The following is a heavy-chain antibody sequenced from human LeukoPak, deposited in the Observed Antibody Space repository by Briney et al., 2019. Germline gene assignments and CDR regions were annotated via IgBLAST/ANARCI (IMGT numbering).Heavy chain of an antibody. Sequence: PGGSLRLSCAASGFTFSIYSMNWVRQAPGKGLEWVSSIGSRSSSIYYADSVKGRFTISRVNAKNSLYLQMNILRAEDTAVYYCARENSEAFDIWGQGTMVTVSS. CDR3: ARENSEAFDI. V-gene: IGHV3-21*01. J-gene: IGHJ3*02. D-gene: IGHD3-10*01. CDR2: IGSRSSSI. CDR1: GFTFSIYS.